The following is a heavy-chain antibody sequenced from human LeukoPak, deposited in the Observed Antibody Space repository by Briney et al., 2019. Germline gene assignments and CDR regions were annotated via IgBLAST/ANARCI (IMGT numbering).Heavy chain of an antibody. CDR1: GYAFTSYY. CDR2: INPSGGST. V-gene: IGHV1-46*01. D-gene: IGHD3-22*01. CDR3: ARGDDSSGYYPAAFDY. Sequence: ASVKVSCKASGYAFTSYYMHWVRQAPGQGLEWMGIINPSGGSTSYAQKFQGRVTMTRDTSTSTVYMELSSLRSEDTAVYYCARGDDSSGYYPAAFDYWGQGTMVTVSS. J-gene: IGHJ4*02.